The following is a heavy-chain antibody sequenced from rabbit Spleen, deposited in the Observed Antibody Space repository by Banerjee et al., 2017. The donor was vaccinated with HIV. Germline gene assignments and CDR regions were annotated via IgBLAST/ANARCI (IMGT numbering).Heavy chain of an antibody. J-gene: IGHJ4*01. CDR1: GFSFSDREV. Sequence: QEQLVESGGGLVKPEGSLTLTCKASGFSFSDREVMCWVRQAPGKGLQWIACINAYTAKPVYATWAKGRFTISSDNAQNTVFLQMTSLTAADTATYFCARGVYSSGWGVDLGYFDLWGQGTLVTVS. CDR2: INAYTAKP. V-gene: IGHV1S45*01. CDR3: ARGVYSSGWGVDLGYFDL. D-gene: IGHD4-1*01.